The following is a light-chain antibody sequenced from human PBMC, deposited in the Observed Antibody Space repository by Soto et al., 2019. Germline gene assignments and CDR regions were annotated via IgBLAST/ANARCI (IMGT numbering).Light chain of an antibody. CDR2: KAS. CDR3: QQYNSYSLYT. CDR1: QSISSW. V-gene: IGKV1-5*03. J-gene: IGKJ2*01. Sequence: DIQMTQSPSTLSASVGDRVTITCRASQSISSWLAWYQQKPGKAPNLLIYKASNLESGVPSRFSGSESGTEFTLTISSLQPDDVATYYCQQYNSYSLYTFGQGTKLEIK.